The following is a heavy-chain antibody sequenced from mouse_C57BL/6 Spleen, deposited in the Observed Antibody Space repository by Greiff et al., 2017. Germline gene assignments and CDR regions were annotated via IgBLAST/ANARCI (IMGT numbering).Heavy chain of an antibody. CDR2: INPNNGGT. V-gene: IGHV1-26*01. J-gene: IGHJ2*01. CDR3: ARRGGYYFGC. CDR1: GYTFTDYY. Sequence: VQLQQSGPELVKPGASVKISCKASGYTFTDYYMNWVKQSHGKSLEWIGDINPNNGGTSYNQKFKGKATLTVDKSSSTAYMELRSLTSEDSADYYCARRGGYYFGCWGQGATLTVSS.